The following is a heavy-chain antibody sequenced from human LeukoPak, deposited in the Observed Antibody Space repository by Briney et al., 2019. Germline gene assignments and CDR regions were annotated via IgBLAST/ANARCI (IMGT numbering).Heavy chain of an antibody. D-gene: IGHD2-15*01. CDR3: ASSPPYCSGGSCYDAGKPGPVYYFDY. CDR1: GGTFSSYA. Sequence: GAAGKVSCKASGGTFSSYAISWVWQAPGQGLEWMGGIIPIFGAANYEQTLTGGVTITVYKSTSTAYMELSSLSSEDTAVYSCASSPPYCSGGSCYDAGKPGPVYYFDYWRQGTLVTVSS. V-gene: IGHV1-69*06. CDR2: IIPIFGAA. J-gene: IGHJ4*02.